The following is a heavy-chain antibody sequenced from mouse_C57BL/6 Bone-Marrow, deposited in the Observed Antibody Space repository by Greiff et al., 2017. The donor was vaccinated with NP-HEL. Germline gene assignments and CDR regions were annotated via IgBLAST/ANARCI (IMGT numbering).Heavy chain of an antibody. D-gene: IGHD1-1*01. Sequence: VQLKESGPGLVQPSQSLSITCTVSGFSLTSYGVHWVRQSPGKGLEWLGVIWRGGSTDSNAAFMSRLSITKDNSKSQVFFKMNSLQADDTAIYYCAKIPITTVVTFDVWGTGTTVTVSS. CDR2: IWRGGST. CDR1: GFSLTSYG. V-gene: IGHV2-5*01. CDR3: AKIPITTVVTFDV. J-gene: IGHJ1*03.